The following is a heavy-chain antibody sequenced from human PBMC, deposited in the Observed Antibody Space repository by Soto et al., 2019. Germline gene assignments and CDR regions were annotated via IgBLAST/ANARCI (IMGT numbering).Heavy chain of an antibody. D-gene: IGHD3-3*01. CDR3: ARVGPTIEKYDFCSGPSFVPNWFYS. CDR2: IYSGGST. V-gene: IGHV3-66*01. CDR1: GFTVSSNY. Sequence: GGSMRLSCAASGFTVSSNYMSWVRQAPGKGLEWVSVIYSGGSTYYADSVKGRFTISRDNSKNTLYLQMNSLRAEDTAVYYCARVGPTIEKYDFCSGPSFVPNWFYSWGKGSLVTVSS. J-gene: IGHJ5*01.